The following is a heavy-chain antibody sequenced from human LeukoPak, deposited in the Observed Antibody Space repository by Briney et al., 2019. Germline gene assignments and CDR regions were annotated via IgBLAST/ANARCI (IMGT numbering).Heavy chain of an antibody. CDR1: GFTFTTYG. V-gene: IGHV3-30*03. Sequence: GRSLRLSCAASGFTFTTYGMHWVRQAPGKGREWLAVISYDGSHKYYTDSVKGRFTISRDNSRNTLYLQMDSLRAEDTAVYYCATAYYYGSGSSDWFDPWGQGTLVTVSS. J-gene: IGHJ5*02. CDR3: ATAYYYGSGSSDWFDP. D-gene: IGHD3-10*01. CDR2: ISYDGSHK.